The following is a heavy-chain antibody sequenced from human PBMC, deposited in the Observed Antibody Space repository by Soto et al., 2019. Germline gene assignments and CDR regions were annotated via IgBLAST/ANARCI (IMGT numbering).Heavy chain of an antibody. CDR1: SYSISSGFY. CDR3: ARGALGSSAYFDY. V-gene: IGHV4-38-2*01. Sequence: PSETLSLTCAVSSYSISSGFYWGWIRQPPGKGLEWIGNIYHTGSTYFNPSLKSRVTMSVDTSKNQFSLNLSSVTATDTAVYYCARGALGSSAYFDYWGPGTLVTVSS. D-gene: IGHD3-10*01. J-gene: IGHJ4*02. CDR2: IYHTGST.